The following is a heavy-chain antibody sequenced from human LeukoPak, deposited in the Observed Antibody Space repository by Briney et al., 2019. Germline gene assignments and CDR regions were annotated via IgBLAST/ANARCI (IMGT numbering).Heavy chain of an antibody. J-gene: IGHJ4*02. Sequence: PGGSLRLSCAASGFTSRYYDMHLVRQAPGKGLEWVAVISYDGSKKYYADPVKGRFTISRDNSKNTLYLQMNSLRGEDTAVYYCAKIVGSGDYWGQGTLVTVSS. V-gene: IGHV3-30*18. CDR3: AKIVGSGDY. CDR2: ISYDGSKK. D-gene: IGHD1-26*01. CDR1: GFTSRYYD.